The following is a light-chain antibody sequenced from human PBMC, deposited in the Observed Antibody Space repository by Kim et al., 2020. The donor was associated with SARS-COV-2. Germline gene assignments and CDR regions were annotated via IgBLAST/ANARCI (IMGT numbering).Light chain of an antibody. CDR1: QDISDW. V-gene: IGKV1-12*02. CDR3: QQGNSLPYT. Sequence: DIQMTQSPSFLSASVGDRVTITCRASQDISDWLAWYQQKPGKAPRLLIYATSTLESGVPSRFSGSKSGTDFTLTISSLDPEDFATYFCQQGNSLPYTFSLGTKLEIK. J-gene: IGKJ2*01. CDR2: ATS.